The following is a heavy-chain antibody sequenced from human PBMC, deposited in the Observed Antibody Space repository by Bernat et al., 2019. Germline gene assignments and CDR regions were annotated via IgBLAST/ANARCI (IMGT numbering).Heavy chain of an antibody. CDR1: GFTFSSYA. CDR3: ARVYIWGSYRYTGLDYYMDV. J-gene: IGHJ6*03. V-gene: IGHV3-30*01. Sequence: GQVVGAGGGVVQPGRSLRLSCAASGFTFSSYAMHWVRQAPGKGLEWVAVISYDGSNKYYADSVKGRFTISRDNSKNTLYLQMNSLRAEDTAVYYCARVYIWGSYRYTGLDYYMDVWGKGTTVTVSS. CDR2: ISYDGSNK. D-gene: IGHD3-16*02.